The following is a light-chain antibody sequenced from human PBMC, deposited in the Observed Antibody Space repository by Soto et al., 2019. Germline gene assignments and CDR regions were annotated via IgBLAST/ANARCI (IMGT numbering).Light chain of an antibody. J-gene: IGLJ3*02. Sequence: QSALTQPRSVSGSPGQSVTISCTGTSSDVGGYNSVSWYQQYPGKAPKLMIYDVSKRPSGVPDRFSGSKSGNAASLTISGLQAKDEADYYCFSYAGTYTWVFGGGTKLTVL. V-gene: IGLV2-11*01. CDR3: FSYAGTYTWV. CDR1: SSDVGGYNS. CDR2: DVS.